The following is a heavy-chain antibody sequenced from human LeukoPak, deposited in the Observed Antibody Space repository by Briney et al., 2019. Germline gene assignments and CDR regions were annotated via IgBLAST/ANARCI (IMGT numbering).Heavy chain of an antibody. CDR3: AADRSALGPPADAFDI. D-gene: IGHD2-2*01. Sequence: SVKVSCKASGFTFTSSAMQWVRQARGQRLEWIGWIVVGSGNTNYAQKFQERVTITRDMSTSTAYMELSSLRSEDTAVYYCAADRSALGPPADAFDIWGQGTMVTVSS. CDR2: IVVGSGNT. CDR1: GFTFTSSA. V-gene: IGHV1-58*02. J-gene: IGHJ3*02.